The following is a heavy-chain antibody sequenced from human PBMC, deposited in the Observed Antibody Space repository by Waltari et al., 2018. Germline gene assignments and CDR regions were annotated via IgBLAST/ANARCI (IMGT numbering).Heavy chain of an antibody. CDR2: INPNSGGT. J-gene: IGHJ4*02. V-gene: IGHV1-2*02. D-gene: IGHD3-10*01. Sequence: QVQLVQSGAAVKKPGASVKVSCKASGYTFTGYYMHWVRQAPGQGLEWMGWINPNSGGTNYAQKCKGRVTMTRDTSIRTAYMELSRLRSDDTAVYYCARESPFMGRGVDFDYWGQGTLVTVSS. CDR1: GYTFTGYY. CDR3: ARESPFMGRGVDFDY.